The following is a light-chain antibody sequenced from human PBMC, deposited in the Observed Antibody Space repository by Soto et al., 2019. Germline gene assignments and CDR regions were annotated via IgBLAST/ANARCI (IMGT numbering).Light chain of an antibody. CDR1: QSVSSY. V-gene: IGKV3-11*01. Sequence: EIVLTQSPATLSLSPGERATLSCRASQSVSSYLAWYQQTPGQAPRLLIYDASNRATGISARFSGSGSGTGFTLTISSLEPEDFAVYYCQQRSNWPYTFGQGTKVEIK. CDR2: DAS. J-gene: IGKJ2*01. CDR3: QQRSNWPYT.